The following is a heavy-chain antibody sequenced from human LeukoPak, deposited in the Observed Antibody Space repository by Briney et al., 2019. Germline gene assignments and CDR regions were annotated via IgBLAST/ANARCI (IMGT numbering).Heavy chain of an antibody. CDR1: GFTFSSYA. V-gene: IGHV3-30-3*01. CDR2: ISYDGSNK. CDR3: ARVRCSGGSCYGYYYGMDV. D-gene: IGHD2-15*01. J-gene: IGHJ6*02. Sequence: GGPLRLSCAASGFTFSSYAMHWVRQAPGKGLEWVAVISYDGSNKYYADSVKGRFTISRDNSKNTLYLQMNSLRAEDTAVYYCARVRCSGGSCYGYYYGMDVWGQGTTVTVSS.